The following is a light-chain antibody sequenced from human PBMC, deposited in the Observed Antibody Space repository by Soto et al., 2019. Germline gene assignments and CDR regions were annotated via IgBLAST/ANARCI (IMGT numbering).Light chain of an antibody. CDR2: LGS. J-gene: IGKJ4*01. CDR1: QSLLHGNGYNY. Sequence: DIVMTQSPLSLPVTPGEPASISCKSSQSLLHGNGYNYLDWYLQKPGQSPQLLIYLGSNRASGVPDRFSGSGSGTDFTLKISRVEAEDVGVYYCMQGLQALTFGGGTKVEIK. V-gene: IGKV2-28*01. CDR3: MQGLQALT.